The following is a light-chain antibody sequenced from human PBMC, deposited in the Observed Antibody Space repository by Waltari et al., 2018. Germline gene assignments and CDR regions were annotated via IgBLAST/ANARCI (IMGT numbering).Light chain of an antibody. CDR3: ASWTDSDTLKLL. V-gene: IGLV2-14*03. Sequence: QSALTQPASVSGSPGQSITISCTGSDVGGSNYVSWYQQHPGKAPQVMIYDVTDRPSGVSNRFSGSKSGDMASLTISGLQAEDEADYYCASWTDSDTLKLLFGGGTKLTVL. J-gene: IGLJ2*01. CDR1: SDVGGSNY. CDR2: DVT.